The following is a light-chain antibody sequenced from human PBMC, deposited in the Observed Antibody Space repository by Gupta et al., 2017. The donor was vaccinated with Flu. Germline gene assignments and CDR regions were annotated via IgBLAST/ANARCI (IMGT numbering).Light chain of an antibody. CDR1: SSDVGGYNY. V-gene: IGLV2-14*01. CDR3: SSYTSSSTL. CDR2: EVS. Sequence: QSALTQPPSVSGSPGPSLTISYTGPSSDVGGYNYVSWYQQHPGKAPKLIIYEVSKRPSGGSNRFSGSKSGNTATRTISGLQAEDEADYYCSSYTSSSTLFGGGTKLTVL. J-gene: IGLJ2*01.